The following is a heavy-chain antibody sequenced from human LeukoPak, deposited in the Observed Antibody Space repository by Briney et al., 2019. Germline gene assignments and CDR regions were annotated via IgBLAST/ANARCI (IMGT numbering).Heavy chain of an antibody. CDR3: ASGLGIYGMDV. V-gene: IGHV4-59*01. Sequence: PSETLSLTCTVSGGSISSYYWSWIRQPPGKGLEWIGYIYYSGSTNYNPSLKSRVTISVDTSKNQFSLKLSSVTAADTAVYYCASGLGIYGMDVWGQGTTVTVSS. CDR2: IYYSGST. D-gene: IGHD6-19*01. CDR1: GGSISSYY. J-gene: IGHJ6*02.